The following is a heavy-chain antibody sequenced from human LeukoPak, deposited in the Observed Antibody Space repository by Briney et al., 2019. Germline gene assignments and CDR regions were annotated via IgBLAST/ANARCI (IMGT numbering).Heavy chain of an antibody. Sequence: GRSLRLSCAASGFTFSSYGMHWVRQAPGKGLEWVAVISYDGSNKYYADSVKGRFTISRDNSKNTLYLQMNSLRAEDTAVYYCAKDHVARGGMDVWGQGTTVTVS. CDR3: AKDHVARGGMDV. J-gene: IGHJ6*02. D-gene: IGHD5-12*01. CDR2: ISYDGSNK. CDR1: GFTFSSYG. V-gene: IGHV3-30*18.